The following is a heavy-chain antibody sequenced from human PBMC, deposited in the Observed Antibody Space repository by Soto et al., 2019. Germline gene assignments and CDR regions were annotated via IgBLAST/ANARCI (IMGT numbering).Heavy chain of an antibody. J-gene: IGHJ4*02. V-gene: IGHV6-1*01. CDR3: ARAPPYSSGWPFDY. Sequence: SQTLSLTCAISGDSVSSNSAAWNWIRQSPSRGLEWLGRTYYRSKWYNDYAVSLKSRITINPDTSKNQFSLQLNSVTPEDTAVYYCARAPPYSSGWPFDYWGQGTLVTVSS. CDR1: GDSVSSNSAA. D-gene: IGHD6-19*01. CDR2: TYYRSKWYN.